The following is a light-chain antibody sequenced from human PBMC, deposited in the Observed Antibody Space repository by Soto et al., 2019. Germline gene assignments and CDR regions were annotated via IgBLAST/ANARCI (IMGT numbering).Light chain of an antibody. CDR1: QGISSN. J-gene: IGKJ1*01. CDR3: HHYYSFPWT. Sequence: VIWMTQSPSLLSASPGDRVTITCRVSQGISSNLAWYRQKPGKAPELLIYAASTLDSGVPSRFSGSGSGTHFTITISCQQSEDVASYYCHHYYSFPWTFGEGTKVEIK. CDR2: AAS. V-gene: IGKV1D-8*03.